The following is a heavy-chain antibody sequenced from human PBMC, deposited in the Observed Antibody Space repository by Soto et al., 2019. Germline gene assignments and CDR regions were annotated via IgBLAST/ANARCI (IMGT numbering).Heavy chain of an antibody. V-gene: IGHV3-33*01. J-gene: IGHJ3*02. CDR2: IVSDGSAK. CDR3: ARDDAFGNENGFDI. D-gene: IGHD1-1*01. CDR1: GFPFSTYG. Sequence: PGGSLRLSXAVSGFPFSTYGFHWVRQPPGKGLEWVAVIVSDGSAKYHADSVEGRFTISRDNSKDMLYLQMNSLRAEDTAVYYCARDDAFGNENGFDIWGQGTMVTVSS.